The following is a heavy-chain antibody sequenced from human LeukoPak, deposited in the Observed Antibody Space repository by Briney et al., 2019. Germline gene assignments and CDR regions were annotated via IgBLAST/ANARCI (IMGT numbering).Heavy chain of an antibody. J-gene: IGHJ4*02. Sequence: AASVKVSCKAPGGTFSSYAISWVRQAPGQGLEWMGRIIPIFGTANYAQKFQGRVTITTDESTSTAYMELSSLRSEDTAVYYCARGGDGGVQFDYWGQGTLVTVSS. V-gene: IGHV1-69*05. CDR3: ARGGDGGVQFDY. D-gene: IGHD3-16*01. CDR2: IIPIFGTA. CDR1: GGTFSSYA.